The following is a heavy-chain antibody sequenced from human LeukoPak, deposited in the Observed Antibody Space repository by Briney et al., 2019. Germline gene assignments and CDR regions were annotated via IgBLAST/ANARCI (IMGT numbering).Heavy chain of an antibody. CDR2: IYPGDSDT. CDR3: ALHYAAVGNYYYGMDV. V-gene: IGHV5-51*01. Sequence: GESLKISCKGSGYSFTSYWIGWVRQMPGKGLEWMGIIYPGDSDTRYSPSFQGQVTISVDKSISTAYLQWSSLKASDTVTYYCALHYAAVGNYYYGMDVWGQGTTVTVSS. D-gene: IGHD6-13*01. CDR1: GYSFTSYW. J-gene: IGHJ6*02.